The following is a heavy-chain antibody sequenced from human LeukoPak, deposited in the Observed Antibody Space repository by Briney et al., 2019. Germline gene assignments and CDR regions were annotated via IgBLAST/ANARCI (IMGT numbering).Heavy chain of an antibody. CDR2: IYYSGST. CDR1: SGSITNSYW. D-gene: IGHD5-12*01. Sequence: SETLSLTCAVYSGSITNSYWWTWVSQSPGKGLEWVGEIYYSGSTNYNPSLKSRVTMSVDKSKNQFSLKLSSVTAADTAFYFCARAGGRDFHFDSWGQGTLVTVSS. V-gene: IGHV4-4*02. CDR3: ARAGGRDFHFDS. J-gene: IGHJ4*02.